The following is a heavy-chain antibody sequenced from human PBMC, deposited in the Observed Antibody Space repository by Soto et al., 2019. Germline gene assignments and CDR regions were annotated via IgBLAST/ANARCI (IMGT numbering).Heavy chain of an antibody. J-gene: IGHJ4*02. CDR2: INGGGGHT. Sequence: EVQLLQSGGGLVQPGGSLRLSCAASGFKFSNFAMRWIRQAPGKGLEWVSGINGGGGHTDYADSVKGRFTISRDNSKNTRYLQMSSLRAEDTAVYYCANAHWGYCSTWFFFDYGGQGSLVTVSS. CDR3: ANAHWGYCSTWFFFDY. D-gene: IGHD2-2*01. V-gene: IGHV3-23*01. CDR1: GFKFSNFA.